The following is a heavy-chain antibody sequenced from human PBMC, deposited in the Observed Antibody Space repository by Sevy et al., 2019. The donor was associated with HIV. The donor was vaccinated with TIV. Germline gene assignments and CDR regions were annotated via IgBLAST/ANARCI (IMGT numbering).Heavy chain of an antibody. J-gene: IGHJ6*04. CDR2: IYNGGST. CDR3: ARDGGSRGMDV. D-gene: IGHD6-13*01. Sequence: GGSLRLSCAASGFTVSSNYMNWVRRAPGKGLEWVSVIYNGGSTYYADSVKGRFTISRDNSKNTLYLQMNSLRAEDAAVYYCARDGGSRGMDVWGKGTTVTVSS. CDR1: GFTVSSNY. V-gene: IGHV3-66*02.